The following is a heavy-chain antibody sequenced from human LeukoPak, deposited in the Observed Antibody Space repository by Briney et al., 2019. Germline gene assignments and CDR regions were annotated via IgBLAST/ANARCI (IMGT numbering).Heavy chain of an antibody. D-gene: IGHD3-22*01. J-gene: IGHJ4*02. CDR2: ISGSGGST. V-gene: IGHV3-23*01. Sequence: AGGSLRLSCAASGFTFSSCAMSWVRQAPGKGLEWVSAISGSGGSTYYADSVKGRFTISRDNSKNTLYLQMNSLRAEDTAVYYCAKAGYYYDSSGYFVWGQGTLVTVSS. CDR3: AKAGYYYDSSGYFV. CDR1: GFTFSSCA.